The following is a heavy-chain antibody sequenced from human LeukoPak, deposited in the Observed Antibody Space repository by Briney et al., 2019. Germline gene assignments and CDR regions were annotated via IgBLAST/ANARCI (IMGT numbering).Heavy chain of an antibody. V-gene: IGHV3-21*01. J-gene: IGHJ4*02. CDR1: GFTFSSYS. Sequence: PGGSLRLSCAASGFTFSSYSMNWVRQAPGKGLEWVSSISSSSSYIYYADSVKGRFTISRDSAKNSLYLQVNSLRAEDTAVYYCARLQYSFLYGSGSYGVDYWGQGVLVTVSS. CDR2: ISSSSSYI. D-gene: IGHD3-10*01. CDR3: ARLQYSFLYGSGSYGVDY.